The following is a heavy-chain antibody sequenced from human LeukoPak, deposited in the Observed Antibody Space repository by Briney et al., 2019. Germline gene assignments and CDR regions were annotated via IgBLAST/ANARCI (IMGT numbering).Heavy chain of an antibody. CDR3: AKVGLRLGGDY. J-gene: IGHJ4*02. CDR2: ISGSGGST. CDR1: GFTFSSYA. D-gene: IGHD5-12*01. V-gene: IGHV3-23*01. Sequence: GGSLRLSCAASGFTFSSYAMNWVRQAPGKGPEWVSVISGSGGSTYYADSVKGRFTISRDNSKNTLYLQMNSLRAEDTAVYYCAKVGLRLGGDYWGQGTLVTVSS.